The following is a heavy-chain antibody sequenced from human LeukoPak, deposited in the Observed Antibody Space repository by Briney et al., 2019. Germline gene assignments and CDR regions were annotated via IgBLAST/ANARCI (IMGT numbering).Heavy chain of an antibody. CDR3: ARLTGPDVGYCSGGSCYLDH. J-gene: IGHJ4*02. Sequence: ASVKVSCKASGYTFTSYGISWVRLAPGQGLEWMGWISAYNGNTNYAQKLQGRVTMTTDISTSTAYMELRSLRSDDTAVYYCARLTGPDVGYCSGGSCYLDHWAQETVLTVSS. V-gene: IGHV1-18*01. CDR2: ISAYNGNT. CDR1: GYTFTSYG. D-gene: IGHD2-15*01.